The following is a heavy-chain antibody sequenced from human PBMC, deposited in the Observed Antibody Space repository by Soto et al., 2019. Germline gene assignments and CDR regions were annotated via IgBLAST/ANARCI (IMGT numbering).Heavy chain of an antibody. Sequence: EEQLVASGGGLVQPGGSLRLSCAASGFTLRSYRMSWVRQAPGKGLEWLSTIKTGASEKKYVDSVKGRFTVSRDNAKNSLYLHRDSLSAEDTAVYYCARESGYGWGSSGDHYLDCWGRGTLVIVSS. D-gene: IGHD3-10*01. CDR1: GFTLRSYR. J-gene: IGHJ4*02. V-gene: IGHV3-7*01. CDR3: ARESGYGWGSSGDHYLDC. CDR2: IKTGASEK.